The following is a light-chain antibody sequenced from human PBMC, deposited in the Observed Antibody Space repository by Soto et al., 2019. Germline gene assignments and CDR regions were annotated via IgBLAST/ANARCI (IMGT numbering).Light chain of an antibody. J-gene: IGKJ1*01. CDR3: QQRSNWPPWT. Sequence: SPGERATLSCRASQSVSSYLAWYQQKPGQAPRLLXXDASXRATGIPARFSGSGAGTDFTLTTSSLEPEDFGVYYCQQRSNWPPWTFGQGTKVEIK. V-gene: IGKV3-11*01. CDR2: DAS. CDR1: QSVSSY.